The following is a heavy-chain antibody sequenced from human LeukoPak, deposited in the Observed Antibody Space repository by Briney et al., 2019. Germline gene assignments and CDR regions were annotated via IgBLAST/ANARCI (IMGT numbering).Heavy chain of an antibody. V-gene: IGHV4-59*01. CDR1: GGSISSYY. D-gene: IGHD6-13*01. Sequence: PSETLSLTCTVSGGSISSYYWSWIRQPPGKGLEWIGYIYYSGSTNYNPSLKSRVTISVDTSKNQFPLKLSSVTAADTAVYYCARAYSSSWYMRVGNDAFDIWGQGTMVTVSS. J-gene: IGHJ3*02. CDR2: IYYSGST. CDR3: ARAYSSSWYMRVGNDAFDI.